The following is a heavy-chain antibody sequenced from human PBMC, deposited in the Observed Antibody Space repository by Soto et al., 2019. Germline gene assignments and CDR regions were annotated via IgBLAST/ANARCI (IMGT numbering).Heavy chain of an antibody. V-gene: IGHV3-23*01. D-gene: IGHD3-10*01. J-gene: IGHJ5*02. CDR3: AKGKSTGDIDWCDP. CDR1: GFTLQNYA. CDR2: LIGGHYGT. Sequence: PGGSLRLSCTASGFTLQNYAMAWVRQAPGKGLEWVSTLIGGHYGTAYSYSVKGRFTVSRDNSKNCLYLQMNSLGDEDTAMYFCAKGKSTGDIDWCDPWGQVSMGSVS.